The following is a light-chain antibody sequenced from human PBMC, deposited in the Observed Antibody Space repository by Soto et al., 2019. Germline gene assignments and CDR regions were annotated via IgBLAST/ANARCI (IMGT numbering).Light chain of an antibody. CDR3: QQYGSSPPIT. Sequence: DTDMPQSPASLSVAQADRVSFSCRASQGVSRKLAWYQHKPGQAPRLLISGASTGATGIPARFSGSGSGTDFTLTISRLEPEDFAVYYCQQYGSSPPITFGQGTRVDNK. CDR1: QGVSRK. J-gene: IGKJ5*01. CDR2: GAS. V-gene: IGKV3-15*01.